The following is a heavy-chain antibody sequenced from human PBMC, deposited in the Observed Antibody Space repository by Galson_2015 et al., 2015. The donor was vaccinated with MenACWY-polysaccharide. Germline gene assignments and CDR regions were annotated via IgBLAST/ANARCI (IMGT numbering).Heavy chain of an antibody. CDR2: IKSDASTT. V-gene: IGHV3-74*01. J-gene: IGHJ4*02. Sequence: SLRLSCATSGFIFSNYWMHWVRQAPGEGLVWVSRIKSDASTTNNADSVKGRFTISRDNAKNTLYLEMNSLRAEDTAVYYCANAISGDKLDHWGQGILVPVSP. CDR1: GFIFSNYW. CDR3: ANAISGDKLDH. D-gene: IGHD4-23*01.